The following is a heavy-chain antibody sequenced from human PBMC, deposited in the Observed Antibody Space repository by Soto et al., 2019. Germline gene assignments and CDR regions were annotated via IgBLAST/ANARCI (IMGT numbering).Heavy chain of an antibody. Sequence: SETQCHNSTVAGESLRSRSYYWVCIRQPPGKGLEWIGSIYYSGSTYNNPSLRSRVSMSIDTSKDQFSLKLKSVTAADTALYFCARQRTSVVTQAYFDVWGPGSLVTVAS. CDR3: ARQRTSVVTQAYFDV. CDR1: GESLRSRSYY. D-gene: IGHD2-21*02. V-gene: IGHV4-39*01. J-gene: IGHJ4*02. CDR2: IYYSGST.